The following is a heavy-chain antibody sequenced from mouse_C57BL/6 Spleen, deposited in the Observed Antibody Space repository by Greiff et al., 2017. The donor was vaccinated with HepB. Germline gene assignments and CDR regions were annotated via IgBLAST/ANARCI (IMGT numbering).Heavy chain of an antibody. D-gene: IGHD2-5*01. V-gene: IGHV1-64*01. CDR3: ARRSSTIVTRGFAY. CDR2: IHPNSGST. J-gene: IGHJ3*01. Sequence: QVQLQQPGAELVKPGASVKLSCKASGYTFTSYWMHWVKQRPGQGLEWIGMIHPNSGSTNYNEKFKSKATLTVDKSSSTAYMQLSSLTSEDSAVYYCARRSSTIVTRGFAYWGQGTLVTVSA. CDR1: GYTFTSYW.